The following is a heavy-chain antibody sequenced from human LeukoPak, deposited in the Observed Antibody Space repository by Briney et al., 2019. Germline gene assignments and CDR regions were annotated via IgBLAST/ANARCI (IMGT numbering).Heavy chain of an antibody. D-gene: IGHD2-21*02. J-gene: IGHJ6*02. CDR1: GFTFSTYG. CDR3: AKDREVTGYYYYYGMDV. Sequence: PGGSLKLSWAASGFTFSTYGMHWVRQAPGKGLEWVPVIPYDGSNKYYADSVKGRFTISRDNSKNTLYLQMNSLRAEDTAVYYCAKDREVTGYYYYYGMDVWGQGTTVTVSS. V-gene: IGHV3-30*18. CDR2: IPYDGSNK.